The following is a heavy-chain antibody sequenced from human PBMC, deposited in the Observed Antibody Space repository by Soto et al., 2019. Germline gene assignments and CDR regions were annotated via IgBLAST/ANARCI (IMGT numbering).Heavy chain of an antibody. Sequence: GGSLRLSCAASGFSFSSYWMSWVRQAPGKGLEWVGNIRQDGGEKYYADSVKGRFTISRDNTKRSLYLQMNNLRAEDTATYYCARAYNWGQGTLVTVSS. J-gene: IGHJ4*02. D-gene: IGHD2-2*02. CDR1: GFSFSSYW. CDR2: IRQDGGEK. CDR3: ARAYN. V-gene: IGHV3-7*05.